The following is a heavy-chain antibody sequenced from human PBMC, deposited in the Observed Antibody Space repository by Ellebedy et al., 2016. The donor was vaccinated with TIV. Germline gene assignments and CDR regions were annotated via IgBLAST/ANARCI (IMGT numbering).Heavy chain of an antibody. CDR1: GFTFSSYA. CDR2: ISYDGSNK. J-gene: IGHJ4*02. D-gene: IGHD1-26*01. V-gene: IGHV3-30-3*01. CDR3: ARGGRGSYVFDY. Sequence: GGSLRLSCAASGFTFSSYAMHWVRQAPGKGLEWVAVISYDGSNKYYADSVKGRFTISRDNSKNTLYLQMNSLRAEDTAVYYCARGGRGSYVFDYWGQGTLVTVSS.